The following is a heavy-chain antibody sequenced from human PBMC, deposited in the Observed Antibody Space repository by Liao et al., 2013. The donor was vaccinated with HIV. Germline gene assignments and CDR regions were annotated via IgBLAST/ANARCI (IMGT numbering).Heavy chain of an antibody. CDR3: ARVKKTQYYGSMSQSSWFDP. CDR1: GDSMTSSH. V-gene: IGHV4-59*01. Sequence: QVQLRESGPGLVKPSETLSLTCTVSGDSMTSSHWTWIRQPPGKGLEWIGYFYSSGRTNYNPSLNSRVTISVSTSNNQFSLQLTSVTAADTAVYYCARVKKTQYYGSMSQSSWFDPWGQGTLVTVSS. CDR2: FYSSGRT. J-gene: IGHJ5*02. D-gene: IGHD3-10*01.